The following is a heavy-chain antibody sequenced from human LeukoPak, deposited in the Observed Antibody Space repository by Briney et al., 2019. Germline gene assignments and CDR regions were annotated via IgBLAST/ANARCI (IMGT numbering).Heavy chain of an antibody. CDR1: GLSISGNG. V-gene: IGHV3-33*01. Sequence: GGSLRLSCAVSGLSISGNGMHWVRQAPGKGLEWVALIWYDGSKKYYADSVKGRFTISRDNSKTTMHLEMSSLRAEDTAVYYCARDQGTLSITVPGFLDYWGQGTLVTVSS. J-gene: IGHJ4*02. CDR2: IWYDGSKK. D-gene: IGHD6-13*01. CDR3: ARDQGTLSITVPGFLDY.